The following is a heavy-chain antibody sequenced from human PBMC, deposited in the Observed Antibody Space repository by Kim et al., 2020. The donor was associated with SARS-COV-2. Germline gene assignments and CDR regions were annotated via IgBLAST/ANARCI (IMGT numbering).Heavy chain of an antibody. D-gene: IGHD3-16*01. CDR2: ISPSGEVT. CDR3: AKAWGGARLYDF. V-gene: IGHV3-23*01. CDR1: GFTFSSYA. J-gene: IGHJ4*02. Sequence: GESLRLSCGASGFTFSSYAMGWVRQTAGKGLEWVSAISPSGEVTYYSDSVKGRFTISRDNSNNTVYLHMNSLRAEDTAVYYCAKAWGGARLYDFWGQGTLLTVSS.